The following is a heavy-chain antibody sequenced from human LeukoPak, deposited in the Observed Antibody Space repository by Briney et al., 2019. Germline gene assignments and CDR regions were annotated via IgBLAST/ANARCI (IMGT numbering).Heavy chain of an antibody. V-gene: IGHV4-59*08. CDR3: ARLLNNDNAGDPDTFDM. J-gene: IGHJ3*02. CDR2: ISYSGST. D-gene: IGHD4-17*01. CDR1: GGSINRDY. Sequence: SETLSLTCSVSGGSINRDYWSWIRQPPGKGLEWIGYISYSGSTRYNPSFQSRVSISMDMSKTHFSLKLTSVTAADTAVYYCARLLNNDNAGDPDTFDMWGPGTMVTVPS.